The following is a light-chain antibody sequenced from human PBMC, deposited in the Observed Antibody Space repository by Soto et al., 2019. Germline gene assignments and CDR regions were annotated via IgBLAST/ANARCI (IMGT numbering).Light chain of an antibody. CDR1: QSISSC. V-gene: IGKV1-5*01. CDR3: QQYYTYPWT. CDR2: AAS. Sequence: DIQMTPSPSTLSASVGDRVTITCRASQSISSCLAWYQQIPGKAPKLLIYAASSLESGVPSRFSGSGSGTEFTLTISSLQPDDFATYYCQQYYTYPWTFGQGTKVDIK. J-gene: IGKJ1*01.